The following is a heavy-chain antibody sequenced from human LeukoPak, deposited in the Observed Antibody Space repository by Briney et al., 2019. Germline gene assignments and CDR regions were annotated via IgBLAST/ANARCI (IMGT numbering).Heavy chain of an antibody. CDR3: AREIAAAGTSLDY. V-gene: IGHV1-2*02. CDR2: INPNSGGT. D-gene: IGHD6-13*01. J-gene: IGHJ4*02. CDR1: GYTFTGYY. Sequence: ASVKVSCKASGYTFTGYYMHWVRQAPGQGLEWMGWINPNSGGTNYAQKFQGRVTVTRDTSISTAYMELSRLRSDDTAVYYCAREIAAAGTSLDYWGQGTLVTVSS.